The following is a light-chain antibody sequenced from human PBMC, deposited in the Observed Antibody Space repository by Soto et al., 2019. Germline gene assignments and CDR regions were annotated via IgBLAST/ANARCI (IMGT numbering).Light chain of an antibody. V-gene: IGKV3-20*01. CDR2: GAS. Sequence: EIVLTQSPGTLSLSPGERATLSCRASQSVSSSYLAWYQQKPGQAPRLLIYGASSRATGIPDRFSGSGSATDFTLTISRLEPEDVAVYYCQQYGSSLLFTFGPGTKVEIK. CDR3: QQYGSSLLFT. J-gene: IGKJ3*01. CDR1: QSVSSSY.